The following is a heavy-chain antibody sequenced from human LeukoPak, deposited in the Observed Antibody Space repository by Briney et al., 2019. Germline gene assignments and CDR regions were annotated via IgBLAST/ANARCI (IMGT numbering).Heavy chain of an antibody. CDR2: IYYSGST. Sequence: SETLSLTCTVSGGSISSYYWSWIRQPPGKGLEWIGYIYYSGSTNYNPSLKSRVTISVDTSKNQFSLKLSSVTAADTAVYYCARDSDYYDSSGYPNWFDPWGQGTLVTVSS. J-gene: IGHJ5*02. CDR1: GGSISSYY. CDR3: ARDSDYYDSSGYPNWFDP. D-gene: IGHD3-22*01. V-gene: IGHV4-59*01.